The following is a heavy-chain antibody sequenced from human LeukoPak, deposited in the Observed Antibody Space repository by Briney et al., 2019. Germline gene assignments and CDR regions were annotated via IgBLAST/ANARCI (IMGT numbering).Heavy chain of an antibody. CDR2: IYYSGST. CDR1: GGSISSYY. Sequence: PSETLSLTCTVSGGSISSYYWSWIRQPPGKGREWIGSIYYSGSTYYNPSLKSRVTISVDTSKNQFSLKLSSVTAADTAVYYCARGDNHYYHSNPADYWGQGTLVTVSS. V-gene: IGHV4-59*12. CDR3: ARGDNHYYHSNPADY. J-gene: IGHJ4*02. D-gene: IGHD3-22*01.